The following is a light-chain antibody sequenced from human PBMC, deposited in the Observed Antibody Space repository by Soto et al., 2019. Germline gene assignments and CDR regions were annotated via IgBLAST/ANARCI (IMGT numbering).Light chain of an antibody. Sequence: QSVLTQPPSASGTPGQRVTISCSGSGSSIGTNTVNWYRQLPGTTPKLLIYGDNQRPSGVPDRFSGSKSGTSASLAISGLQSEDEAEYYCAAWDGSLNSVVFGGGTQLTVL. CDR2: GDN. CDR1: GSSIGTNT. J-gene: IGLJ2*01. CDR3: AAWDGSLNSVV. V-gene: IGLV1-44*01.